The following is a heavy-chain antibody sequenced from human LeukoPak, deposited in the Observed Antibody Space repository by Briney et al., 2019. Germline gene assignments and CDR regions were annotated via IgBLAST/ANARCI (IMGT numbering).Heavy chain of an antibody. CDR1: GYSISSGYY. J-gene: IGHJ3*02. D-gene: IGHD3-16*02. Sequence: SETLSLTCTVSGYSISSGYYWGWIRQPPGKGLEWIGSIYHSGITYYNPSLKSRVTISVDTSKNQFSLKLSSVTAADTAVYYCARHHHDYVWGSYRWGTDAFDIWGQGTMVTVSS. V-gene: IGHV4-38-2*02. CDR2: IYHSGIT. CDR3: ARHHHDYVWGSYRWGTDAFDI.